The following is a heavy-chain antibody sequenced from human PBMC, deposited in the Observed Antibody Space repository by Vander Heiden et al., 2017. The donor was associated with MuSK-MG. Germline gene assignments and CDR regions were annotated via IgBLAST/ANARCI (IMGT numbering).Heavy chain of an antibody. J-gene: IGHJ5*02. CDR1: GGSFSGYY. Sequence: QVQLQQWGAGLLKPSETLSLPCAVYGGSFSGYYWSWIRQPPGKGLEWIGEINHSGSTNYNPSLKSRVTISVDTSKNQFSLKLSSVTAADTAVYYCARGSRPRGDSVFDPWGQGTLVTVSS. D-gene: IGHD2-21*02. V-gene: IGHV4-34*01. CDR3: ARGSRPRGDSVFDP. CDR2: INHSGST.